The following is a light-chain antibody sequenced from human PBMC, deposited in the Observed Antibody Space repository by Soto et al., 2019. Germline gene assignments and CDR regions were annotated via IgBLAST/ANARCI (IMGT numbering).Light chain of an antibody. J-gene: IGLJ2*01. CDR3: CSYAGSYTVL. CDR2: DVS. Sequence: QSVLTQPRSVSGSPGQSVTISCTGTSSDVGGYKYVSWYQQHPGKVPNLIIYDVSERPSGVPDRFSGSKSGNTASLSISGRQAEDEADYYCCSYAGSYTVLFGGGTKLTVL. V-gene: IGLV2-11*01. CDR1: SSDVGGYKY.